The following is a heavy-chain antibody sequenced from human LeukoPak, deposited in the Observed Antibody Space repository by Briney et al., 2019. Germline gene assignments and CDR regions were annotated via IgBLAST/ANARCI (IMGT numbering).Heavy chain of an antibody. CDR3: AKGIGPTGDRDLYYYYYMDV. CDR2: ISYDGSNK. J-gene: IGHJ6*03. CDR1: GFTFSSYA. V-gene: IGHV3-30-3*01. Sequence: GRSLRLSCAASGFTFSSYAMHWVRQAPGKGLEWVAVISYDGSNKYYADSVKGRFTISRDNSKNTLYLQMNSLRAEDTAVYYCAKGIGPTGDRDLYYYYYMDVWGKGTTVTVSS. D-gene: IGHD7-27*01.